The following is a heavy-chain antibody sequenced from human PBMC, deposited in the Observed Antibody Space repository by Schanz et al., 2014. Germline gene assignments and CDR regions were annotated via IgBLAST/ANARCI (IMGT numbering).Heavy chain of an antibody. D-gene: IGHD2-21*01. V-gene: IGHV1-18*01. J-gene: IGHJ4*02. Sequence: QIQLVQSGPEVKKPGATVKVSCKASGYIFINSGISWVRQAPGQGLEWMGWISVYNHNKEYDQKFQGRVTMTTDTSSRAACMPLTDVRSDDTAAYDGARDRRLVDRGDLYYFDSWGQGTLVTVSS. CDR3: ARDRRLVDRGDLYYFDS. CDR2: ISVYNHNK. CDR1: GYIFINSG.